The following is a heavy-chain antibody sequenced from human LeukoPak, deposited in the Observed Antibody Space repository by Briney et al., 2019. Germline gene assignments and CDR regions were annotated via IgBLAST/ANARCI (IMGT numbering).Heavy chain of an antibody. J-gene: IGHJ5*02. Sequence: PSETLSLTCTVSGGSISSTSYYWGWIRQPPGKGLEWIWTINYSGSTYYNPSLKSRVTISVDTSKNQISLKLNSVTAADTAMYYCARHGDVLSPFQTWGQGTLVTVSS. CDR3: ARHGDVLSPFQT. D-gene: IGHD2-21*02. CDR2: INYSGST. CDR1: GGSISSTSYY. V-gene: IGHV4-39*01.